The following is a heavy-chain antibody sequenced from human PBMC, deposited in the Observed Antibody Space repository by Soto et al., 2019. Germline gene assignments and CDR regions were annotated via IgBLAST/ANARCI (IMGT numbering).Heavy chain of an antibody. J-gene: IGHJ6*02. CDR3: VKDEGIEAMDV. CDR1: GFTFSRNT. Sequence: PGGSLRLSCVTSGFTFSRNTMNWVRQAPGKGLEWVASITSSGSYVYYADSVKGRISASRDNAKNSLSLQMDSLRPDDTAIYFCVKDEGIEAMDVWGQGTTVTVSS. V-gene: IGHV3-21*01. D-gene: IGHD3-3*02. CDR2: ITSSGSYV.